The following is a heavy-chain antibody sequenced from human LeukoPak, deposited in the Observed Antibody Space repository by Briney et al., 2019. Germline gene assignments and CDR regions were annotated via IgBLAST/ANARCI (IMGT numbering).Heavy chain of an antibody. V-gene: IGHV3-23*01. D-gene: IGHD6-13*01. CDR2: IDSGGSGGST. J-gene: IGHJ4*02. Sequence: GGSLRLSCAASGFTFSSYAMSWVRQAPGKGLEWVSVIDSGGSGGSTYYADSVKGRFTISRDNSKNTLFLQMNSLRAEDTAVYYCASDRDSSTWSYYWGQGTLVTVSS. CDR1: GFTFSSYA. CDR3: ASDRDSSTWSYY.